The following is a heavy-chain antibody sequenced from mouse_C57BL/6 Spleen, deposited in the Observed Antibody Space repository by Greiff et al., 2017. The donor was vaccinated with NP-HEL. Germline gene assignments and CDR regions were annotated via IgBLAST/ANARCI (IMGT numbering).Heavy chain of an antibody. CDR1: GFSLSTSGMG. D-gene: IGHD6-1*01. CDR3: ARSKWNSPSVADWYFDV. CDR2: IYWDDDK. V-gene: IGHV8-12*01. Sequence: QVTLKESGPGILQSSQTLSLTCSFSGFSLSTSGMGVSWIRQPSGKGLEWLAHIYWDDDKRYNPSLKSRLTISKDTSRNQVFLKITSVDTADTATYYCARSKWNSPSVADWYFDVWGTGTTVTVSS. J-gene: IGHJ1*03.